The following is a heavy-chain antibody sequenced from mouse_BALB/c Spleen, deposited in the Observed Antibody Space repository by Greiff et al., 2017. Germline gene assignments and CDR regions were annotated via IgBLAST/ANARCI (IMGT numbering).Heavy chain of an antibody. V-gene: IGHV2-2*02. Sequence: VQLVESGPGLVQPSQSLSITCTVSGFSLTSYGVHWVRQSPGKGLEWLGVIWSGGSTDYNAAFISRLSISKDNSKSQVFFKMNSLQANDTAIYYCARKVYDYDDYAMDYWGQGTSVTVSS. CDR1: GFSLTSYG. J-gene: IGHJ4*01. CDR3: ARKVYDYDDYAMDY. CDR2: IWSGGST. D-gene: IGHD2-4*01.